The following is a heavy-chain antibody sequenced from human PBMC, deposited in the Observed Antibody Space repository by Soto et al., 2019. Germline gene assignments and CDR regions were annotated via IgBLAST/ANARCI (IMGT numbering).Heavy chain of an antibody. V-gene: IGHV4-59*01. CDR3: ALRSMAVVPEY. D-gene: IGHD3-22*01. Sequence: QVQLQEPGPGLVKPSETLSLTCAVSGDSISSYYCMWIRQPPGKGLESIGYLYYGRSANYNPSLTXRLSXSXHTSTNQCSLTLSSMTAADTAVYYCALRSMAVVPEYWGQGTLVTVSS. J-gene: IGHJ4*02. CDR1: GDSISSYY. CDR2: LYYGRSA.